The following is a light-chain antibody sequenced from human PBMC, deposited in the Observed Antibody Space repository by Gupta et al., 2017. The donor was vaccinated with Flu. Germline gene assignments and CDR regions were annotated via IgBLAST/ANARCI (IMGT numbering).Light chain of an antibody. J-gene: IGKJ1*01. CDR2: AAS. V-gene: IGKV1-39*01. CDR1: QSISSY. CDR3: QQSYSTPWT. Sequence: DIQITEFPSSLSASVGDRVTITCLASQSISSYLHWYQQKPGKAPKLLIYAASSVQSGVPSRISGSGSGTDFTLTISMLPPEDFATYYCQQSYSTPWTFGQGTKLEIK.